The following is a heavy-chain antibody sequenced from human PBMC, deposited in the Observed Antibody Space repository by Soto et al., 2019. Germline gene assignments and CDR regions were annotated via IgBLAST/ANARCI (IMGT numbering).Heavy chain of an antibody. Sequence: PSETLSLTCTVSGDSVSNGNSYWSWIRQPPGKGLEWIGYTYYSGSTNYNPSLKSRVTISVDTSKNQFSLRLSSVTAADTAVYYCARGGAYYYYYGMDVWGRGTTVTVSS. J-gene: IGHJ6*02. V-gene: IGHV4-61*01. CDR3: ARGGAYYYYYGMDV. CDR1: GDSVSNGNSY. CDR2: TYYSGST.